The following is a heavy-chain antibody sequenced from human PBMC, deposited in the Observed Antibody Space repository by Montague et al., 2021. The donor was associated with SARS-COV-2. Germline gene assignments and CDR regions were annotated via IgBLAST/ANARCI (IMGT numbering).Heavy chain of an antibody. D-gene: IGHD3-10*01. CDR3: AGGYGSGSYSS. CDR1: GGPTIFYF. J-gene: IGHJ4*02. V-gene: IGHV4-4*07. Sequence: SETLSLTCTASGGPTIFYFGTCSRSPAGRALARIGLVNTSCPTTFTPSLNSRATLSVKPPRKQFSLKPTSVTAADTAVYYCAGGYGSGSYSSWGQGTLVTVSS. CDR2: VNTSCPT.